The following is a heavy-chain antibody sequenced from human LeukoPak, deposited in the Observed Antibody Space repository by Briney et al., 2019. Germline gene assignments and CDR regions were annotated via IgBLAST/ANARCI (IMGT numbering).Heavy chain of an antibody. CDR2: INPNSGGT. D-gene: IGHD2-21*02. J-gene: IGHJ6*03. V-gene: IGHV1-2*02. Sequence: GASVKVSCKASGYTFTGYYMHRVRQAPGQGLEWMGWINPNSGGTNYAQKFQGRVTMTRDTSISTAYMELSRLRSDDTAVYYCARDNGDCGGDCYSYYYYYYMDVWGKGTTVTVSS. CDR3: ARDNGDCGGDCYSYYYYYYMDV. CDR1: GYTFTGYY.